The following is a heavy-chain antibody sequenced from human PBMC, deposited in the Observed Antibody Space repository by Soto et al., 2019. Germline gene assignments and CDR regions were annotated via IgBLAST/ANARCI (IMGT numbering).Heavy chain of an antibody. CDR2: IWYDGSNK. J-gene: IGHJ4*02. Sequence: QVQLVESGGGVVQPGRSLRLSCAASGFTFSSYGMHWVRQAPGKGLEGVAVIWYDGSNKHYADPVKGRFTISRDNSKNTLSLQMNSLRAEDTAIYYCARDIDWYSNSSGFDNWGQGTLVTVSS. D-gene: IGHD1-26*01. CDR1: GFTFSSYG. V-gene: IGHV3-33*01. CDR3: ARDIDWYSNSSGFDN.